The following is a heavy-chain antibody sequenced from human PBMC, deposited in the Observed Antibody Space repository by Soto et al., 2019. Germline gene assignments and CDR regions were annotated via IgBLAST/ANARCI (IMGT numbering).Heavy chain of an antibody. V-gene: IGHV3-23*01. D-gene: IGHD6-19*01. CDR3: ATDLSSGYYYFAS. Sequence: EVHLLESGGGLVQPGGSLRLSCAASGFTFSNYDMSWVRQAPGKGLEWVSTISGGGGGTYYAGSVKGRFTISRDNSKNTLYLQMNSLRVEDTAVYYCATDLSSGYYYFASWGQGTLVTVSS. J-gene: IGHJ4*02. CDR2: ISGGGGGT. CDR1: GFTFSNYD.